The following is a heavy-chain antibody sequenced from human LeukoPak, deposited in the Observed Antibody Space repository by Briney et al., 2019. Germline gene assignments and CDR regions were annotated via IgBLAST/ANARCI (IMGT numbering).Heavy chain of an antibody. CDR1: GGSFSDYY. CDR2: INHSGGT. Sequence: SETLSLTCAVYGGSFSDYYWSWIRQPPGKGLEWIGEINHSGGTNYNPSLKSRVTISVDTSKNQFSLKLSSVTAADTAVYYCASGWLPFDYWGQGTLVTVSS. J-gene: IGHJ4*02. CDR3: ASGWLPFDY. D-gene: IGHD5-12*01. V-gene: IGHV4-34*01.